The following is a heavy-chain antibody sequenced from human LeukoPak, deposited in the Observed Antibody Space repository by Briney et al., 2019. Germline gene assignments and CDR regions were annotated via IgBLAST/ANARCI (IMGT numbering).Heavy chain of an antibody. D-gene: IGHD3-10*01. CDR1: GGSFSGCY. V-gene: IGHV4-34*01. Sequence: SETLSLTCAVYGGSFSGCYWSWIRQPPGRGLEWIGEINHSGSTNYNPSLKSRVTISVDTSKNQFSLKLSSVTAADTAVYYCANLYRRGVRGRNVYYYYMDVWGKGTTVTISS. J-gene: IGHJ6*03. CDR3: ANLYRRGVRGRNVYYYYMDV. CDR2: INHSGST.